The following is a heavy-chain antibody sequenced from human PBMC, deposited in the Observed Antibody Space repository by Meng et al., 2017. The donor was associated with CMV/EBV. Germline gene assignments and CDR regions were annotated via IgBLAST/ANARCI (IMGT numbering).Heavy chain of an antibody. Sequence: VPLVQSRVEGKKPGAAVKVSCNASGDTFTGYGISWVRQARGQGLEWMGWISVYNGHTNFAQNLQGRGPMTTDTSTSTAYVELRSLRSDDTAIYYCARGVPLGIIYSFDYWGQGTLVTVSS. CDR3: ARGVPLGIIYSFDY. V-gene: IGHV1-18*01. D-gene: IGHD2-21*01. CDR2: ISVYNGHT. CDR1: GDTFTGYG. J-gene: IGHJ4*01.